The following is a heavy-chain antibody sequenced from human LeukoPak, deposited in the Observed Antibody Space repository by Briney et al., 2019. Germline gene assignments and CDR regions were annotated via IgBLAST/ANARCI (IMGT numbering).Heavy chain of an antibody. CDR1: GYTFTSSY. J-gene: IGHJ4*02. Sequence: ASVKVSCKASGYTFTSSYMHSVRQAPGQGREGMGIINPSGVSTSYAQKFQGRVTMTRDMSTSTVYMELSSLRSEDTAVYYCARGWADYDFWSGYSFDYWGQGTLVTVSS. CDR3: ARGWADYDFWSGYSFDY. CDR2: INPSGVST. V-gene: IGHV1-46*01. D-gene: IGHD3-3*01.